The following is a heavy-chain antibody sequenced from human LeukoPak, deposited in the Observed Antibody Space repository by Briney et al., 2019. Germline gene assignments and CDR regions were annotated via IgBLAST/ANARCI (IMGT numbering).Heavy chain of an antibody. CDR2: IWYGGDNK. CDR1: GFTFRTYG. J-gene: IGHJ5*02. V-gene: IGHV3-30*02. D-gene: IGHD3-10*01. Sequence: GGSLRLSCAASGFTFRTYGMHWVRQAPGKGLEWVAFIWYGGDNKYYADSVKGRFTISRDNSKNTLYLQMNSLRAEDTAVYYCATSGIFGSGTFYWFDPWGQGTLVTVSS. CDR3: ATSGIFGSGTFYWFDP.